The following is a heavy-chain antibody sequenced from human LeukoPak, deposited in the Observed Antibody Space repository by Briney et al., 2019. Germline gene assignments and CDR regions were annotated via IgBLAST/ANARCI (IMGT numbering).Heavy chain of an antibody. V-gene: IGHV3-23*01. CDR1: GFTFSSYA. D-gene: IGHD5-18*01. CDR3: AKDQYSYGYFDY. J-gene: IGHJ4*02. CDR2: ISGSGGST. Sequence: GGSLRLSCAASGFTFSSYAMSWVRQAPGEGLEWVSAISGSGGSTYYADSVKGRFTISRDNSKNTLYLQMNSLRAEDTAVYYCAKDQYSYGYFDYWGQGTLVTVSS.